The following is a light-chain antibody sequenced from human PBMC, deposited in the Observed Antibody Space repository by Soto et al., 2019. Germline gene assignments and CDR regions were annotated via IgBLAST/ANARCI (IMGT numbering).Light chain of an antibody. Sequence: EIFLTQSPATLSLSPGQRAVLSCRASQTVYSYLAWYQHKPGQAPRLLIYDASKRATDIPPRFSGSGYGTDFTLTISSLEPDDFAVYYCQQRANWPPLTFGGGTKVE. J-gene: IGKJ4*01. V-gene: IGKV3-11*01. CDR3: QQRANWPPLT. CDR1: QTVYSY. CDR2: DAS.